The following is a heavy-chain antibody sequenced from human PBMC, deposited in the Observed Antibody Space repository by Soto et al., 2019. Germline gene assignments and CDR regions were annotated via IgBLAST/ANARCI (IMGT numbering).Heavy chain of an antibody. D-gene: IGHD3-3*01. Sequence: GASVKVSCKASGGTFSSYAISWVRQAPGQGLEWMGGIIPIFGTANYAQKFQGRVTITADESTSTAYMELSSLRSEDTAVYYCARPGHRFLEWLPSPKNYYYGMDVWGQGTTVTVSS. CDR3: ARPGHRFLEWLPSPKNYYYGMDV. V-gene: IGHV1-69*13. J-gene: IGHJ6*02. CDR2: IIPIFGTA. CDR1: GGTFSSYA.